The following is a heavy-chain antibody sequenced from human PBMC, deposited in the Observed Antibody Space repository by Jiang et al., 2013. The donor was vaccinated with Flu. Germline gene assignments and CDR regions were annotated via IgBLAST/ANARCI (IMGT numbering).Heavy chain of an antibody. CDR2: IHHSGST. V-gene: IGHV4-38-2*02. Sequence: GLEWIGSIHHSGSTYYNPSLKSRVIISVDTSQNQFSLKLNSVTAADTAVYYCARDLDLGYSGSGSYYWNQWGQGTLVTVSS. CDR3: ARDLDLGYSGSGSYYWNQ. D-gene: IGHD3-10*01. J-gene: IGHJ4*02.